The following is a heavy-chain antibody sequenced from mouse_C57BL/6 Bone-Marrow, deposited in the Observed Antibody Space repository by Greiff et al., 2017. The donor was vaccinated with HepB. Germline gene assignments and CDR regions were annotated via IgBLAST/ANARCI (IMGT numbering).Heavy chain of an antibody. CDR1: GFTFSDYG. Sequence: EVKLMESGGGLVQPGGSLKLSCAASGFTFSDYGMAWVRQAPRKGPEWVAFISNLAYSIYYADTVTGRFTISRENAKNTLYLEMSSLRSEDTAMYYCARRGYYYGSSTDYYAMDYWGQGTSVTVSS. CDR2: ISNLAYSI. J-gene: IGHJ4*01. CDR3: ARRGYYYGSSTDYYAMDY. D-gene: IGHD1-1*01. V-gene: IGHV5-15*01.